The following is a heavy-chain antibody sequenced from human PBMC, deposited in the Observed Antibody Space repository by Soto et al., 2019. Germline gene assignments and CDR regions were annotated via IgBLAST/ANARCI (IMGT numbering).Heavy chain of an antibody. J-gene: IGHJ3*02. V-gene: IGHV3-11*01. CDR3: ARPAKKLVPQTDAFDI. D-gene: IGHD1-26*01. Sequence: PGGSLRLSCAASGFTFSDYYMSWIRQAPGKGLEWVSYISSSGSTIYYADSVKGRFTISRDNAKNSLYLQMNSLRAEDTAVYYCARPAKKLVPQTDAFDIWGQGTMVTVSS. CDR2: ISSSGSTI. CDR1: GFTFSDYY.